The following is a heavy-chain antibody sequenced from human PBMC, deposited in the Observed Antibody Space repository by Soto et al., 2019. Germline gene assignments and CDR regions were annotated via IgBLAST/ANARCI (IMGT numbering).Heavy chain of an antibody. D-gene: IGHD3-3*01. CDR2: ISGSGGST. CDR1: GFTFCSYA. Sequence: GGALRLSCAAPGFTFCSYALSWVPPAPGEGGGWFSAISGSGGSTYYADSVKGRFTISRDNSKNTLYLQMNSLRAEDTAVYYCAKDGVVLRFLEWYAPYYFDYWGQGTLVTVSS. J-gene: IGHJ4*02. CDR3: AKDGVVLRFLEWYAPYYFDY. V-gene: IGHV3-23*01.